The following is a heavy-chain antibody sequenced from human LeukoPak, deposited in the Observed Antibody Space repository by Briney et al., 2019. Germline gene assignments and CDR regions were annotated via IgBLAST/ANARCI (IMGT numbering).Heavy chain of an antibody. CDR2: IYTSGST. D-gene: IGHD6-19*01. V-gene: IGHV4-4*07. J-gene: IGHJ4*02. CDR3: ARTRYSSGWYGWLYYFDY. Sequence: PSETLSLTCTVSAGISSFYWSWLRQPAGKGLEWIGRIYTSGSTNYNPSLKSRVTMSVDTSKNQFSLKLSSVTAADTAVYYCARTRYSSGWYGWLYYFDYWGQGTLVTVSS. CDR1: AGISSFY.